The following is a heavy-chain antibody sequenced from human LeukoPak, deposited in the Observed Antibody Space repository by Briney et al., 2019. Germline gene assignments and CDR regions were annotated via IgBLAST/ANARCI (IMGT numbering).Heavy chain of an antibody. CDR1: GYTFTGYY. V-gene: IGHV1-2*02. D-gene: IGHD6-19*01. CDR2: INPNSGGT. J-gene: IGHJ4*02. CDR3: ARGFVHSSGVGGY. Sequence: ASVKVSCKASGYTFTGYYMHWVRQAPGQGLEWMGWINPNSGGTNYAQKFQGRVTMTRDTSISTAYMELSRLRSDNTAVYYCARGFVHSSGVGGYWGQGTLVTVSS.